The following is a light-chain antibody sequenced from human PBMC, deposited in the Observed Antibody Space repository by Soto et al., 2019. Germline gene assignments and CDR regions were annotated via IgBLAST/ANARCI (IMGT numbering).Light chain of an antibody. J-gene: IGKJ5*01. CDR3: QQSYNFSRT. V-gene: IGKV1-39*01. Sequence: DIQMTQSPSSLSASVGDRVTNTCRPGQSIDNYLNWYQQKPGKAPKLLIYSASNLQSGVPSRFSASGSGTDFTLTISSLHPEDFATYYCQQSYNFSRTFGQGTRLEIK. CDR1: QSIDNY. CDR2: SAS.